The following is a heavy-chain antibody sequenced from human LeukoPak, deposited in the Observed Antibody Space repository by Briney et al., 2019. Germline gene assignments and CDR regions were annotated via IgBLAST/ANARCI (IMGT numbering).Heavy chain of an antibody. CDR1: GGSFSGYY. V-gene: IGHV4-34*01. Sequence: PSETLSLTCTVYGGSFSGYYWIWIRQPPGKGLEWIGEISHSGSNSGSTNYNPSLKSRLTISLDTSKNQFSLKLSSVTAADTAVYYCARVLNPWFGEFAFDYWGQGALVIVSS. J-gene: IGHJ4*02. D-gene: IGHD3-10*01. CDR2: ISHSGSNSGST. CDR3: ARVLNPWFGEFAFDY.